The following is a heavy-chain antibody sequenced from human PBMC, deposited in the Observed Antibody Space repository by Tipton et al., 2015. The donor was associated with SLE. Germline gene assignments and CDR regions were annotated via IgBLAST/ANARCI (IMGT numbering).Heavy chain of an antibody. Sequence: QSGAEVKKPGESLKISCKGSGYSFTSYWIGWVRQMPGKGLEWMGIIYPGDSDTRYSPSFQGQVTISADKSISTAYLQWSSLKASDTAMYYCARREDYDFWSGYPGAFDIWGQGTMVTVSS. CDR3: ARREDYDFWSGYPGAFDI. CDR1: GYSFTSYW. CDR2: IYPGDSDT. J-gene: IGHJ3*02. V-gene: IGHV5-51*03. D-gene: IGHD3-3*01.